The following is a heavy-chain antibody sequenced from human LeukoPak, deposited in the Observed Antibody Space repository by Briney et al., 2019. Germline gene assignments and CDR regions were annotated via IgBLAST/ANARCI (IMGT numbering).Heavy chain of an antibody. CDR2: ISSSGSTI. Sequence: GGSLRPSCAASGFTFSSYEMNWVRQAPGKGLEWVSYISSSGSTIYYADSVKGRFTISRDNAKNSLYLQMNSLRAEDTAVYYCASPRYFDWLLDYWGQGTLVTVSS. D-gene: IGHD3-9*01. CDR1: GFTFSSYE. V-gene: IGHV3-48*03. J-gene: IGHJ4*02. CDR3: ASPRYFDWLLDY.